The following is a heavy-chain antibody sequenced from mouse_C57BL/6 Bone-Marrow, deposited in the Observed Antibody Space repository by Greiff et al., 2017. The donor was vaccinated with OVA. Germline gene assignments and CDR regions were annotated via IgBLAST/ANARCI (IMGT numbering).Heavy chain of an antibody. D-gene: IGHD1-1*01. CDR3: ARGNGSSYTY. J-gene: IGHJ2*01. CDR2: ISYDGSN. Sequence: EVQLQESGPGLVKPSQSLSLTCSVTGYSITSGYYWNWIRQFPGNKLEWMGYISYDGSNNYNPSLKNRISITRDTSKNQFFLKLNSVTTEDTATYYCARGNGSSYTYWGQGTTLTVSS. CDR1: GYSITSGYY. V-gene: IGHV3-6*01.